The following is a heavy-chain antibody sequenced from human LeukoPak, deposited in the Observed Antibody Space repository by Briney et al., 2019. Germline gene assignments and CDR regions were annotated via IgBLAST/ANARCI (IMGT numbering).Heavy chain of an antibody. V-gene: IGHV3-9*01. CDR3: AKGTGKYWTYFDY. Sequence: GRSLRLSCEASGFTFDDYAMHWVRQAPGKGLEWVSGISWNSGSIDYAGSVRGRFTISRDNAKNSLFLQMSSLRAEDTALYYCAKGTGKYWTYFDYWGLGTLVTVSS. CDR2: ISWNSGSI. J-gene: IGHJ4*02. CDR1: GFTFDDYA. D-gene: IGHD1-1*01.